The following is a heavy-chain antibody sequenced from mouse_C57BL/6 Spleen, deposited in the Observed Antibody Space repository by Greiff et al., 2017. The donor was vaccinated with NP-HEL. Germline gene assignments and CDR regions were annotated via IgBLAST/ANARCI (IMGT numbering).Heavy chain of an antibody. J-gene: IGHJ3*01. CDR2: IRNKANGYTT. V-gene: IGHV7-3*01. Sequence: EVQVVESGGGLVQPGGFTFTDYYMSWVRQPPGKALEWLGFIRNKANGYTTEYSASVKGRFTISRDNSQSILYLQMNALRAEDSATYYCARYEDGSSPAWFAYWGQGTLVTVSA. CDR3: ARYEDGSSPAWFAY. CDR1: FTFTDYY. D-gene: IGHD1-1*01.